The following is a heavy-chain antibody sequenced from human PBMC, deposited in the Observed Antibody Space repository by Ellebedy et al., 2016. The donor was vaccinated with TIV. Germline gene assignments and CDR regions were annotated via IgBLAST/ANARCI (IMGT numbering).Heavy chain of an antibody. CDR1: GFTVSSNY. CDR3: ATQYQLYAFDI. CDR2: IYSGGST. Sequence: GGSLRLSCAASGFTVSSNYMSWVRQAPGKGLEWVSVIYSGGSTDYADSVKGRFTISRDNSKNTLYLQMNSLRAEDTAVYYCATQYQLYAFDIWGQGTMVTVSS. J-gene: IGHJ3*02. D-gene: IGHD2-2*01. V-gene: IGHV3-53*01.